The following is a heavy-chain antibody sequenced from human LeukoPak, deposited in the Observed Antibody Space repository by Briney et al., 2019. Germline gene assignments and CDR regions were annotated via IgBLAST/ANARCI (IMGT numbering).Heavy chain of an antibody. D-gene: IGHD4-23*01. CDR3: ARATVVTSYYYYYMDV. CDR2: IIPIFGTA. Sequence: SVKVSCKASGGTFSSYAISWVRQAPGQGLEWMGGIIPIFGTANYAQKFQGRVTITTDESTSTAYMELSSLRSEDTAVYYCARATVVTSYYYYYMDVWGKGTTVTVSS. CDR1: GGTFSSYA. V-gene: IGHV1-69*05. J-gene: IGHJ6*03.